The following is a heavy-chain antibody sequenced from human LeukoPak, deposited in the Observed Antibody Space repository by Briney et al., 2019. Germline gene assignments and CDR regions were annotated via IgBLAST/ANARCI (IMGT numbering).Heavy chain of an antibody. J-gene: IGHJ4*02. D-gene: IGHD6-13*01. CDR2: INTNTGNP. CDR3: AREIVAAAGPGLDY. V-gene: IGHV7-4-1*02. CDR1: GYTFTSYA. Sequence: GASVKVSCKASGYTFTSYAMNWVRQAPGQGLEYMGWINTNTGNPTYARGFTGRFVFSLDTSVSTAYLQISSLKAEDTAVYYCAREIVAAAGPGLDYWGQGTLVTVSS.